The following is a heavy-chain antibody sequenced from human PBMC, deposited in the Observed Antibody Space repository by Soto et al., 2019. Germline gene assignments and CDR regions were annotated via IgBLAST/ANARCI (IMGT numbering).Heavy chain of an antibody. J-gene: IGHJ6*02. CDR1: GGTFSSYA. Sequence: QVQLVQSGAEVKKPGSSVKVSCKASGGTFSSYAISWVRQAPGQGLEWMGGIIPICGTANYAQKFQGRVTITADDSTSTGYMELSSLRSEDTAVYYCARKDIVVVPAASSYYYYYGMDVWGQGSTVTVSS. D-gene: IGHD2-2*01. CDR2: IIPICGTA. CDR3: ARKDIVVVPAASSYYYYYGMDV. V-gene: IGHV1-69*12.